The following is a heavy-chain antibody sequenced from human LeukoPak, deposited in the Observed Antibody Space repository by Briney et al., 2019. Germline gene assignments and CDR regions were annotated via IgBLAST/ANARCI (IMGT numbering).Heavy chain of an antibody. CDR1: GFTFSSYG. CDR2: ISSGSDIV. Sequence: GGSLRLSCAVSGFTFSSYGMNWVRQAPGKGLEWVSHISSGSDIVYYADSVKGRFTISRDNAKNSLYLQMSSLGAEDTAVYYCARDKGVLLWFGEFFDYWGQGTLVTVSS. V-gene: IGHV3-48*04. D-gene: IGHD3-10*01. CDR3: ARDKGVLLWFGEFFDY. J-gene: IGHJ4*02.